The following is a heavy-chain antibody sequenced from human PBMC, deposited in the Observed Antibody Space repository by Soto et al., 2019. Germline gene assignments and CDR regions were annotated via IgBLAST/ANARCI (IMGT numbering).Heavy chain of an antibody. J-gene: IGHJ5*02. CDR2: IYYSGST. CDR1: GGSISSSSYY. CDR3: ARHTSCGGDCFSWFDP. Sequence: PSETLSLTCTVSGGSISSSSYYWGWIRQPPGKGLEWIGSIYYSGSTYYNPSLKSRVTISVDTSKNQFSLKLSSVTAADTAVYYCARHTSCGGDCFSWFDPWGQGTLVTVSS. D-gene: IGHD2-21*02. V-gene: IGHV4-39*01.